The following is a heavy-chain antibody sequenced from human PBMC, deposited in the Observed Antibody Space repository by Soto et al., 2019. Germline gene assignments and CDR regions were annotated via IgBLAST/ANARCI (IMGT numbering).Heavy chain of an antibody. D-gene: IGHD3-10*01. Sequence: SETLSLTCTVSGGSISGFYWTWIRQPAGRGLEWIGRIYSSGNTYYTPSLTSRVTMSVDTSKNQFPLKLTSVTAADTAVYFCARDHWTPVGGSGSYYFFDYWGQGALVTVSS. CDR1: GGSISGFY. CDR3: ARDHWTPVGGSGSYYFFDY. J-gene: IGHJ4*02. CDR2: IYSSGNT. V-gene: IGHV4-4*07.